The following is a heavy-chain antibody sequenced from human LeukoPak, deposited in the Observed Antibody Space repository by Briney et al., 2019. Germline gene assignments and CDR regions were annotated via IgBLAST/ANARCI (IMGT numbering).Heavy chain of an antibody. Sequence: SETLSLTCTISGYSISSGYYWGWIRQPPGKGLEWIGSIYHSGSTYYNPSLKSRVTISLDTSENQFSLKLTSVTAADTAVYYCARVQTLYYYYYYYMDVWGKGTTVTVSS. CDR1: GYSISSGYY. CDR3: ARVQTLYYYYYYYMDV. J-gene: IGHJ6*03. CDR2: IYHSGST. V-gene: IGHV4-38-2*02.